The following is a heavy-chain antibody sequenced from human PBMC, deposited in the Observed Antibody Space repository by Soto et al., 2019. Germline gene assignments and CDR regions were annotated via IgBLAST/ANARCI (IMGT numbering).Heavy chain of an antibody. CDR3: ARGMTPPGAPAWYYFDS. CDR1: GASITGTSY. Sequence: SETLSLTCTVSGASITGTSYWSWIRQPAGKGLEWIGRFSLSGTSNYNPSLRSRVTMSADVSKNQFSLRLTSVTAADTALYYCARGMTPPGAPAWYYFDSWGQGTLVTVSS. V-gene: IGHV4-4*07. D-gene: IGHD2-8*02. CDR2: FSLSGTS. J-gene: IGHJ4*02.